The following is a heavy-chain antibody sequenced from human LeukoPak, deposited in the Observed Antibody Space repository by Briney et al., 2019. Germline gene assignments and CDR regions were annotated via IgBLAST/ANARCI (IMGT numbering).Heavy chain of an antibody. Sequence: SGTLSLTCAVSGASISSVNLWSWVRQPPGKGLEWIGEMYLSGTATYNPSLKGRVTISIDKSESQFSLKLTSVTAADTAVYYCARHYGPWGQGTLVTVSS. V-gene: IGHV4-4*02. CDR3: ARHYGP. D-gene: IGHD3-16*01. CDR2: MYLSGTA. CDR1: GASISSVNL. J-gene: IGHJ5*02.